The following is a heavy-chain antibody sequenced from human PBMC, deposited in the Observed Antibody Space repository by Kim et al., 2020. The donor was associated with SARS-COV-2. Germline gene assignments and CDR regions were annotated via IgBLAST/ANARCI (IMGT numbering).Heavy chain of an antibody. Sequence: SETLSLTCTVSGDSISRNNCYWDWIRQSPGKGLEWLGSLSYSGSTYYNPALKSRVTMSLDTSKNQFSLRLGSVTAADTAVYYCARAATAHPAVFDSWGQGTLVTVSS. V-gene: IGHV4-39*01. CDR2: LSYSGST. CDR3: ARAATAHPAVFDS. CDR1: GDSISRNNCY. D-gene: IGHD2-21*02. J-gene: IGHJ4*02.